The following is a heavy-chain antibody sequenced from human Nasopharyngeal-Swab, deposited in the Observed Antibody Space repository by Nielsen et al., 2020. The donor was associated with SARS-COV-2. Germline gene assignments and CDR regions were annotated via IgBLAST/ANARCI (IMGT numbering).Heavy chain of an antibody. J-gene: IGHJ6*02. D-gene: IGHD3-10*01. CDR3: ARDHYGSGSPSMDV. V-gene: IGHV4-61*01. CDR1: GGSVSSGSYY. CDR2: IYYRGST. Sequence: SETLSLTRTVSGGSVSSGSYYWSWIRQPPGKGLEWIGYIYYRGSTNYNPSLKSRVTISVDTSKNQFSLKLSSVTAADTAVYYCARDHYGSGSPSMDVWGQGTTVTVSS.